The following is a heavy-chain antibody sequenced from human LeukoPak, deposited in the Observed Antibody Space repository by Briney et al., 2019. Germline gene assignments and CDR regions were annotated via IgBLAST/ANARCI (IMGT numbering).Heavy chain of an antibody. CDR3: AKVAEVGATGYYYYMDV. D-gene: IGHD1-26*01. CDR1: GFTVSSNY. V-gene: IGHV3-66*01. Sequence: GGSLRLSCAASGFTVSSNYMSWVRQAPGKGLEWVSFIYSGSTHYSDSVKGRFTISRDNSKNTLYLQMNSLRAEDTAVYYCAKVAEVGATGYYYYMDVWGKGTTVTISS. J-gene: IGHJ6*03. CDR2: IYSGST.